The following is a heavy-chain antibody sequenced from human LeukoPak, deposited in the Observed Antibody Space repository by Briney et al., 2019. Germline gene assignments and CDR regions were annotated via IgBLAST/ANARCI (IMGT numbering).Heavy chain of an antibody. Sequence: ASVKVSCKASGYTFTGYGISWVRQAPGQGLEWMGWISAYNGNTNYAQKLQGRVTMTTDTSTSTAYMELRSLRSDDTAVYYCARDLHYYDSSGYEARSFDYWGQGTLVTVSS. J-gene: IGHJ4*02. D-gene: IGHD3-22*01. CDR2: ISAYNGNT. V-gene: IGHV1-18*01. CDR1: GYTFTGYG. CDR3: ARDLHYYDSSGYEARSFDY.